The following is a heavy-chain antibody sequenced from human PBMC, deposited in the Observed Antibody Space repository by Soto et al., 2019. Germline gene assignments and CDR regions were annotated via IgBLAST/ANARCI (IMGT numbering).Heavy chain of an antibody. J-gene: IGHJ6*03. CDR3: TFNVHGLYYMDV. V-gene: IGHV3-73*01. D-gene: IGHD6-6*01. CDR1: GFTFSDSI. CDR2: IRSKATSYAT. Sequence: EVQLVESGGGLVQPGGSLKLSCAASGFTFSDSIISWVRQASGKGLEWVGRIRSKATSYATAYAASMKGRFTISRDDSKSTAFLQMNRLKTEDAAVYYCTFNVHGLYYMDVWGKGTTVTVAS.